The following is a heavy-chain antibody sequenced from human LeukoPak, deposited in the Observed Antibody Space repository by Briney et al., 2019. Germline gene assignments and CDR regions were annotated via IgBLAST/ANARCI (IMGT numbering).Heavy chain of an antibody. CDR1: GRSFSGYY. Sequence: SETLSLTCAVYGRSFSGYYWSWIRQTPGKGLEWIGEINHSGSTTYNPSLKSRVTISADTSKNQFSLKLSSVTAADTAVYYCATSRRITMIVVVITDNWFDPWGQGTLVTVSS. V-gene: IGHV4-34*01. J-gene: IGHJ5*02. CDR2: INHSGST. D-gene: IGHD3-22*01. CDR3: ATSRRITMIVVVITDNWFDP.